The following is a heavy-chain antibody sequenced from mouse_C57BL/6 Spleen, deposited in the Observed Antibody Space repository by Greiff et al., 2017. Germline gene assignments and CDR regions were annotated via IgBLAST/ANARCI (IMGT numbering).Heavy chain of an antibody. D-gene: IGHD2-3*01. V-gene: IGHV1-59*01. Sequence: VQLQQPGAELVRPGTSVKLSCKASGYTFTSYWMHWVKQRPGQGLEWIGVIDPSDSYTNYNQKFKGKATLTVDTSSSTAYMQLSSLTSEDSAVYYCARSRDGYYGFAYWGQGTLVTVSA. CDR3: ARSRDGYYGFAY. CDR2: IDPSDSYT. J-gene: IGHJ3*01. CDR1: GYTFTSYW.